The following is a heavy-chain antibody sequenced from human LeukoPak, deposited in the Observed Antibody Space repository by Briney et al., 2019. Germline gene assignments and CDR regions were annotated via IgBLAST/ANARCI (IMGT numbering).Heavy chain of an antibody. Sequence: PGGSLRLSCAVSGLTFSNYVMSWVRQAPGKGLEWVSGISGSGDSTYYADSVKGRFTISRDNSKNTLYLQMNSLRVEDTAAYYCAKVRAPSGWFNSDYWGQGTLVTVSS. CDR2: ISGSGDST. CDR3: AKVRAPSGWFNSDY. D-gene: IGHD6-19*01. CDR1: GLTFSNYV. J-gene: IGHJ4*02. V-gene: IGHV3-23*01.